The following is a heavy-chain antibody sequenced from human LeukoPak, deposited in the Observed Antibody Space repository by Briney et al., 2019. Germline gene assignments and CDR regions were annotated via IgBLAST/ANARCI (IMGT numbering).Heavy chain of an antibody. J-gene: IGHJ4*02. Sequence: PSQTLSLTCTVSGGSISSGSYYWSRIRQPAGKGLEWIGRIYTSGSTNYNPSLKSRVTISVDTSKNQFSLKLSSVTAADTAVYYCARETTYDSSGYYSANYFDYWGQGTLVTVSS. CDR1: GGSISSGSYY. D-gene: IGHD3-22*01. V-gene: IGHV4-61*02. CDR3: ARETTYDSSGYYSANYFDY. CDR2: IYTSGST.